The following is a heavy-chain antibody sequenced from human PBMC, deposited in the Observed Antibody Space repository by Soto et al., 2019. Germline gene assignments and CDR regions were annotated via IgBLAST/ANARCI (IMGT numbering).Heavy chain of an antibody. Sequence: PSETLSLTCAVSGGSIRSNNWWSWVRQPPGKGLEWIGEIYHSGVTNYNPSLKSRVTISVDKSKIQFSLKLSSLTAADTAVSYCARISAYHFDYWGQGTLVTVSS. CDR1: GGSIRSNNW. V-gene: IGHV4-4*02. J-gene: IGHJ4*02. CDR3: ARISAYHFDY. CDR2: IYHSGVT. D-gene: IGHD3-16*01.